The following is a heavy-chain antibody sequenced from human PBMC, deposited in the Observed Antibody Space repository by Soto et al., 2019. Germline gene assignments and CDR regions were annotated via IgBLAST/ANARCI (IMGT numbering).Heavy chain of an antibody. J-gene: IGHJ6*04. CDR2: ISWNSGSI. D-gene: IGHD3-3*01. V-gene: IGHV3-9*01. CDR3: AKEVAYYDFWSGDPDGFGGVDV. CDR1: GFTFDDYA. Sequence: EVQLVESGGGLVQPGRSLRLSCAASGFTFDDYAMHWVRQAPGKGLEWVSGISWNSGSIGYADSVKGRFTISRDNAKNSLYLQMNSLRAEDTALYYCAKEVAYYDFWSGDPDGFGGVDVWGKGTTVTVSS.